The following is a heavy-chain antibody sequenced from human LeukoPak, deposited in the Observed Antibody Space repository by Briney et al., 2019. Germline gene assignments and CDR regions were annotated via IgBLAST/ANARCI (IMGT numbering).Heavy chain of an antibody. D-gene: IGHD3-22*01. V-gene: IGHV3-23*01. Sequence: PGGSLRLSCAASGFTFSSYGMSWVRQAPGKGLEWVSAISGGGGSTYYADSVKGRFTISRDNSKNTLYLQMNSLRAEDTAVYYCAKRYYYDSSDYYRTTYYYMDVWGKGTTVTISS. CDR3: AKRYYYDSSDYYRTTYYYMDV. CDR1: GFTFSSYG. J-gene: IGHJ6*03. CDR2: ISGGGGST.